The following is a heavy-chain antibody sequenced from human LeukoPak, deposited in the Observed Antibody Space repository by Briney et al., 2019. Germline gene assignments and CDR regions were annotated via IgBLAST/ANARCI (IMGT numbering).Heavy chain of an antibody. CDR1: GGSVSRGSYY. CDR3: ARGGGYSYGPVVFNY. D-gene: IGHD5-18*01. V-gene: IGHV4-61*01. Sequence: SETLSLTCTVSGGSVSRGSYYWSWIRQPPGKGLEWIGYIYYSGSTNYNPSLKSRVTISVDTSKNQFSLKLSSVTAADTAVYYCARGGGYSYGPVVFNYWGQGTLVTVSS. J-gene: IGHJ4*02. CDR2: IYYSGST.